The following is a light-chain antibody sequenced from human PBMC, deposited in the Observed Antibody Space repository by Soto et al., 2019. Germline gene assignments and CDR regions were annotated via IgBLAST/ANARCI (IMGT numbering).Light chain of an antibody. Sequence: QSVLTQPPSVSGAPGQRVTIPCTGSSSNIGAGYDVHWYQQLPRTAPKLLIYGNSNRPSGVPDRFSGSKSGTSASLAITGLQAEDEADYYCQSYDTSLSGSVVFGGGTKLTVL. J-gene: IGLJ2*01. CDR1: SSNIGAGYD. CDR3: QSYDTSLSGSVV. CDR2: GNS. V-gene: IGLV1-40*01.